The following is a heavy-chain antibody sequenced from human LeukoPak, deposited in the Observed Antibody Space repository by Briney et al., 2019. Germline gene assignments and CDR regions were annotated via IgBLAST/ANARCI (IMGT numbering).Heavy chain of an antibody. CDR1: GGSFSGYY. J-gene: IGHJ6*03. CDR2: INHSGST. D-gene: IGHD3-10*01. V-gene: IGHV4-34*01. Sequence: KSSETLSLTCAVYGGSFSGYYWSWIRQPPGKGLEWIGEINHSGSTNYNPSLKSRVTISVDTSKNQFSLKLSSVTAADTAVYYCARRRRGFGELFVSYYMDVWGKGTTVTISS. CDR3: ARRRRGFGELFVSYYMDV.